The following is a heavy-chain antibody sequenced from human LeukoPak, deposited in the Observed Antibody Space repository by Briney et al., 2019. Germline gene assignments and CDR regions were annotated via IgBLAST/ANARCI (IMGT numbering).Heavy chain of an antibody. D-gene: IGHD1-1*01. Sequence: GGSLRLSCADSGFSFSIHSMSWVRHAPAKGLEGVSGISAGGVRTYYADSVKGRFTISRDNSKNTLYLLLNSLRADDKAVYYCASNAHEAWKVYFDHWGQGTLVTVSS. V-gene: IGHV3-23*01. CDR1: GFSFSIHS. CDR3: ASNAHEAWKVYFDH. CDR2: ISAGGVRT. J-gene: IGHJ4*02.